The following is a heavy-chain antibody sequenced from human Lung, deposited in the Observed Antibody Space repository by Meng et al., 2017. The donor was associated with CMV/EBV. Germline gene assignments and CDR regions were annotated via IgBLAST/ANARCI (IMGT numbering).Heavy chain of an antibody. J-gene: IGHJ1*01. D-gene: IGHD2-21*02. CDR1: GFSLSTRGVG. Sequence: QITLKESVPTLVKPTRTLTPTCAFSGFSLSTRGVGVGWIRQPPGQALEWLSLVYLDDDKRYRPSLNNRLGIAKDSAKKQVVLTITNMDPVDTATYDCAHSLLGPWEHDCDLKYFQPWGHGTLVTVSS. V-gene: IGHV2-5*02. CDR2: VYLDDDK. CDR3: AHSLLGPWEHDCDLKYFQP.